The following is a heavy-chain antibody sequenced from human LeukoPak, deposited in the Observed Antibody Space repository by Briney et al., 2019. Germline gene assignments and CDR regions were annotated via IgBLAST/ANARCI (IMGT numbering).Heavy chain of an antibody. J-gene: IGHJ4*02. V-gene: IGHV4-61*02. CDR3: ASNGGYCSSTSCYYY. CDR1: GGSISSGSYY. CDR2: IYTSGST. Sequence: SETLSLTCTVSGGSISSGSYYWSWIRQPAGKGLEWIGRIYTSGSTNYNPSLKSRVTISVDTSKNQFSLKLSSVTAADTAVYYCASNGGYCSSTSCYYYWGQGTLVTVSS. D-gene: IGHD2-2*01.